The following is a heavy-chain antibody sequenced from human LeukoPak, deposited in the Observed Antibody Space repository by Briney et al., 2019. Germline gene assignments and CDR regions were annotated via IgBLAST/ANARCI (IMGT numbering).Heavy chain of an antibody. J-gene: IGHJ4*02. CDR1: GFTFSDYY. CDR3: AMPGIAVAGTEELFAY. V-gene: IGHV3-11*03. D-gene: IGHD6-19*01. Sequence: PGGSLRLSCAASGFTFSDYYMSWIRQAPGKGLEWVSYISSSSSYTNYADSVKGRFTISRDNSKNTLYLQMNSLRAEDTAVYYCAMPGIAVAGTEELFAYWGQGTLVTVSS. CDR2: ISSSSSYT.